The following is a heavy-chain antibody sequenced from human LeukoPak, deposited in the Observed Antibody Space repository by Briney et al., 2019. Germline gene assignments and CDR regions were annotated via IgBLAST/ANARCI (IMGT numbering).Heavy chain of an antibody. CDR2: INPNSGGT. J-gene: IGHJ4*02. CDR1: GYTLTGYY. V-gene: IGHV1-2*06. CDR3: ARGAGTLTPPDY. Sequence: ASVKVSCKASGYTLTGYYMHWVRQAPGQGLEWMGRINPNSGGTNYAQKFQGRVTMTRDTSFSTAYMELSRLRSDDTAVYYCARGAGTLTPPDYWGQGTLVTVSS. D-gene: IGHD6-19*01.